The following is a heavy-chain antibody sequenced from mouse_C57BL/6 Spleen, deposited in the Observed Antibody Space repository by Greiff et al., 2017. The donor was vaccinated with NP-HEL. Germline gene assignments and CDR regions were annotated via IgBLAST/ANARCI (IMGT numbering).Heavy chain of an antibody. Sequence: EVQLLESGGGLVKPGGSLKLSCAASGFTFSDYGMHWVRQAPEKGLEWVAYISRGSSTIYYAATVKGRFTISRDNAKNTLFLQMTSLRSEDTAMYYCARSWLLQGCYYFDYWGQGTTLTVSS. CDR3: ARSWLLQGCYYFDY. CDR1: GFTFSDYG. V-gene: IGHV5-17*01. D-gene: IGHD2-3*01. J-gene: IGHJ2*01. CDR2: ISRGSSTI.